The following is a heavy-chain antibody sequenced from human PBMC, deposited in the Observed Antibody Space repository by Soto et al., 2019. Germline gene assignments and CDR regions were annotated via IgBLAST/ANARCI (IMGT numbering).Heavy chain of an antibody. V-gene: IGHV4-39*01. CDR2: FYYSENT. CDR1: GGSISSRSYS. CDR3: AKLAGYCSDTSCHGDYAMDV. J-gene: IGHJ6*02. Sequence: PSETLSLTSSVSGGSISSRSYSWGWIRQPPGEGLEWIGTFYYSENTYYNPSLKSRVSISVDTSKNQFSLKVSSVTAADTAVYYCAKLAGYCSDTSCHGDYAMDVWGQGTTVT. D-gene: IGHD2-2*01.